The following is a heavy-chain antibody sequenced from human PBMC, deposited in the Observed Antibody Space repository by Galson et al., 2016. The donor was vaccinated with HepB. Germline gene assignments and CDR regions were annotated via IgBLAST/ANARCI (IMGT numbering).Heavy chain of an antibody. V-gene: IGHV4-38-2*02. CDR2: IYHSGST. D-gene: IGHD6-13*01. CDR3: AGELGHSSSWPNWFDP. J-gene: IGHJ5*02. CDR1: GYSISSGYY. Sequence: SETLSLTCTVSGYSISSGYYWGWIRQPPGKGLEWIGSIYHSGSTYYNPSLKSRVTISVDTSKNPFSLKLSSVTAADTAVYYCAGELGHSSSWPNWFDPWGQGTLVTFSS.